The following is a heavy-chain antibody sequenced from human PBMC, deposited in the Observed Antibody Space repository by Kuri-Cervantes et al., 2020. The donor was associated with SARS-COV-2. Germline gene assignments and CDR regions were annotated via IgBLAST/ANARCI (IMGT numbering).Heavy chain of an antibody. Sequence: GGSLRLSCAASGFTFSNAWTNWVRRAPGKGLEWVGRIESKTDGGTTDYAAPVKGRFTISRDDSKNTLYLQMNSLKTEDTAVYYCTTLGYWGQGTLVTVSS. CDR2: IESKTDGGTT. CDR1: GFTFSNAW. CDR3: TTLGY. J-gene: IGHJ4*02. V-gene: IGHV3-15*04.